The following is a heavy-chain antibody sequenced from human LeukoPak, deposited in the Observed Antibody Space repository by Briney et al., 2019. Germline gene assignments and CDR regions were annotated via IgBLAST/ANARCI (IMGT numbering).Heavy chain of an antibody. Sequence: PGGSLRLSCAASGFTFSNYGIHWVRQAPGKGLEWVAVISYDGSNKYYADSVKGRFTISRDNSKNTPYLQMNSLRAEDTAVYYCAKVPLSQGSGSYPFDYWGQGTLVTVSS. CDR3: AKVPLSQGSGSYPFDY. D-gene: IGHD3-10*01. V-gene: IGHV3-30*18. CDR2: ISYDGSNK. J-gene: IGHJ4*02. CDR1: GFTFSNYG.